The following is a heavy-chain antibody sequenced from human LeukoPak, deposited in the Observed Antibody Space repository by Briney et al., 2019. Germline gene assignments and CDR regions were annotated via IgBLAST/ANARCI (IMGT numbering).Heavy chain of an antibody. CDR1: GGTFSSYG. V-gene: IGHV1-69*04. J-gene: IGHJ4*02. CDR2: IIPIFGIA. D-gene: IGHD3-10*01. CDR3: ARDQNSYGSGSYPDY. Sequence: SVKVSCKASGGTFSSYGNSWVRQAPGQGLEWMGRIIPIFGIANYAQKFQGRVTITADKSTSTAYMELSSLTSEDTAVYYCARDQNSYGSGSYPDYWGQGTLVTVSS.